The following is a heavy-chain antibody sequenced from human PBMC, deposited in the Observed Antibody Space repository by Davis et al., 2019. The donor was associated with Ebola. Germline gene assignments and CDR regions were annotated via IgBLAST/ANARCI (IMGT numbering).Heavy chain of an antibody. Sequence: SETLSLTCSVSGGSISSGTYYWGWVRQPPGKGLEWIGSIYYNGRTYYSSSLEGRVTILLDTSKNQFSLKLRSVTAADTAVYFCARLSGLFSSSSGALYFDLWGRGTLSVSPQ. D-gene: IGHD6-6*01. CDR2: IYYNGRT. V-gene: IGHV4-39*07. CDR3: ARLSGLFSSSSGALYFDL. J-gene: IGHJ2*01. CDR1: GGSISSGTYY.